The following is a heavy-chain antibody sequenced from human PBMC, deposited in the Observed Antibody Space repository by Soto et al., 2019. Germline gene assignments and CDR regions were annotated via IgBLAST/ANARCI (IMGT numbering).Heavy chain of an antibody. CDR1: GFSFVNYA. V-gene: IGHV3-23*01. CDR3: AKATTNGGWFNPFDV. J-gene: IGHJ4*02. CDR2: LSGSGTST. D-gene: IGHD6-19*01. Sequence: PGGSLRLSCAASGFSFVNYAMNWVRQAPGKGLEWVSGLSGSGTSTYYADSVKGRFTISRDNSRDTLFLQMNSLTADDTAVYYCAKATTNGGWFNPFDVWGQGAPVTVSS.